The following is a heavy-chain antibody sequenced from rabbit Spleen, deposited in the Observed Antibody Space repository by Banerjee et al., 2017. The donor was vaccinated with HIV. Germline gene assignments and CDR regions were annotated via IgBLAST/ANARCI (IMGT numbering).Heavy chain of an antibody. CDR2: IYTGGSGST. Sequence: QEQLEESVGDLVKPEGSLTLTCKASGFSFSNGYVMCWVRQAPGKGLEWIACIYTGGSGSTAYASWAKGRFTISKTSSTTVTLQLNSLTAADTATYFCARGSATMTMVITGYYLSLWGQGTLVTVS. CDR1: GFSFSNGYV. CDR3: ARGSATMTMVITGYYLSL. V-gene: IGHV1S45*01. D-gene: IGHD2-1*01. J-gene: IGHJ3*01.